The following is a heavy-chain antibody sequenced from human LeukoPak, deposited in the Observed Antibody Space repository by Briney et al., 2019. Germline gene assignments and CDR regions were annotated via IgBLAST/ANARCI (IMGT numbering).Heavy chain of an antibody. V-gene: IGHV4-39*07. CDR2: IYYSGST. CDR3: ANLLGYDSSGYYRGTFDY. CDR1: GGSISSSSYY. D-gene: IGHD3-22*01. J-gene: IGHJ4*02. Sequence: SETLSLTCTVSGGSISSSSYYWGWIRQPPGKGLESIGSIYYSGSTYYNPSLKSRVPISVDTSKNQFSLKLSSVTAADTAVYYCANLLGYDSSGYYRGTFDYWGQGTLVTVSS.